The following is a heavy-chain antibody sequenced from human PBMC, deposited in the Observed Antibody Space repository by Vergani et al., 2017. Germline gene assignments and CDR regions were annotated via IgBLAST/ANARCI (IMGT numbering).Heavy chain of an antibody. V-gene: IGHV3-21*06. CDR1: GFIFSDFS. CDR3: ARGCTSCGCPGNYGMDV. Sequence: VQLVESGGGLVKPGGSLRLSCAASGFIFSDFSMSWVRQAPGKGLEWVAFIGSSGPYINYADSVKGRFIISRDNTNNSLYLQLRSLRAEDAAVNYCARGCTSCGCPGNYGMDVSGQGAKVTGS. CDR2: IGSSGPYI. J-gene: IGHJ6*02. D-gene: IGHD2-8*01.